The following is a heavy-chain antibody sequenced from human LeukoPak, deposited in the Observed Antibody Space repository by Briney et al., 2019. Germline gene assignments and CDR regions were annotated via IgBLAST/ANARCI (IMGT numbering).Heavy chain of an antibody. CDR1: GLTFSGSA. D-gene: IGHD2-15*01. CDR2: ISGSGNST. J-gene: IGHJ4*02. CDR3: AKVLVLVSANRYYFDY. Sequence: GGSLRLSCAASGLTFSGSAMSWVRQAPGKGLEWVSLISGSGNSTYYADSVKGRFTISRDNSKNTLYLQMNSLRAEDTAVYYCAKVLVLVSANRYYFDYWGQGTLVTVSS. V-gene: IGHV3-23*01.